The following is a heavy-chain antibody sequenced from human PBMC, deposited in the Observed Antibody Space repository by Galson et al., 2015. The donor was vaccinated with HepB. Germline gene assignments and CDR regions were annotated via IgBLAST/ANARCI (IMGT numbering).Heavy chain of an antibody. CDR1: GGSVNNYY. V-gene: IGHV4-4*07. D-gene: IGHD3-10*01. CDR2: IYSSGSA. Sequence: SETLSLTCTVSGGSVNNYYWSWIRQPAGKGLEWIGHIYSSGSASYNLSLKSRVTMSLDTSKNQFSLRLSSVTAADTAVYFCAREGSRSYYNVHWYLDLWGRGTLVTVSS. J-gene: IGHJ2*01. CDR3: AREGSRSYYNVHWYLDL.